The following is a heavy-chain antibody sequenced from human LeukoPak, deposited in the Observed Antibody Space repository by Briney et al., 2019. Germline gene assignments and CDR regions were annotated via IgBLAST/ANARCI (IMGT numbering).Heavy chain of an antibody. CDR3: AKDRASVALDAFDI. Sequence: GGSLRLSCAASGFTFSSYEMNWVRQAPGKGLEWVSYISSSGSTIYYADSVKGRFTISRDNSKNTLYLQMNSLRAEDTAVYYCAKDRASVALDAFDIWGQGTMVTVSS. J-gene: IGHJ3*02. CDR2: ISSSGSTI. V-gene: IGHV3-48*03. D-gene: IGHD2-21*01. CDR1: GFTFSSYE.